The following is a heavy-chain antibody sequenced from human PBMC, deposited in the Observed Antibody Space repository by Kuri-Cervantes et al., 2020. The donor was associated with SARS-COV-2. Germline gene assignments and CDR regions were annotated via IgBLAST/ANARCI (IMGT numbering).Heavy chain of an antibody. Sequence: GGSLRLSCAASGFTFSSYAMSWVRQAPGKGLEWVSAISGSGGSTYYADSVKGRFTISRDNSKNTLYLQMNSLRAEDTAVYYCAKAYYDFWSGYYRGGYYFDYWDQGTLVTVSS. CDR2: ISGSGGST. J-gene: IGHJ4*02. V-gene: IGHV3-23*01. CDR3: AKAYYDFWSGYYRGGYYFDY. CDR1: GFTFSSYA. D-gene: IGHD3-3*01.